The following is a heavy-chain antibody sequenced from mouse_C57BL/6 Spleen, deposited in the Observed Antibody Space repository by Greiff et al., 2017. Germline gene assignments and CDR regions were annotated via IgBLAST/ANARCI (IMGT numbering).Heavy chain of an antibody. CDR3: ARWDYYGSSSDY. Sequence: VQLVESGPELVKPGASVKISCKASGYAFSSSWMNWVKQRPGKGLEWIGRIYPGDGDTNYNGKFKGKATLTADKSSSTAYMQLSSLTSEDSAVYFCARWDYYGSSSDYWGQGTTLTVSS. J-gene: IGHJ2*01. V-gene: IGHV1-82*01. CDR1: GYAFSSSW. D-gene: IGHD1-1*01. CDR2: IYPGDGDT.